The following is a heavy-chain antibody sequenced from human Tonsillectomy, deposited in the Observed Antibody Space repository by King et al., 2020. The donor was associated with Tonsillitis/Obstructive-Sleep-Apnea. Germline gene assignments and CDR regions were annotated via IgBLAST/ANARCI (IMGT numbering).Heavy chain of an antibody. Sequence: VQLQQWGAGLLKPSETLSLTCAVYGGSFSDYYWSWIRQPPGKGLEWIGEINHNGSTNYNPSLKSRVTISVDTSKNQFSLKLRSVTAADTDVYYCAGGSITIFGVVGAGNFCFDPWGQGTLVTVSS. CDR1: GGSFSDYY. D-gene: IGHD3-3*01. J-gene: IGHJ5*02. CDR2: INHNGST. V-gene: IGHV4-34*01. CDR3: AGGSITIFGVVGAGNFCFDP.